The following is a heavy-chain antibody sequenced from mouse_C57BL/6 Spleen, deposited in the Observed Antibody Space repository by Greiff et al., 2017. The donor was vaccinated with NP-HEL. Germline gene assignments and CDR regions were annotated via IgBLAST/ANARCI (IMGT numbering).Heavy chain of an antibody. CDR3: ARRVPGYDAMAY. Sequence: QVQLQQSGAELVRPGTSVKVSCKASGYAFTNYLIDWVQQRPGQGLEWIGVISPGSGGTTYNEKFKGKATLTADKSTSTAYMQLSSLTSEDAADYFCARRVPGYDAMAYWGQGTSVTVSS. J-gene: IGHJ4*01. CDR2: ISPGSGGT. D-gene: IGHD5-1*01. CDR1: GYAFTNYL. V-gene: IGHV1-54*01.